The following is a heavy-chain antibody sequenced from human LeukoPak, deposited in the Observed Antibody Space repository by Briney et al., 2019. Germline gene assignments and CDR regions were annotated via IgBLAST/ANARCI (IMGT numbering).Heavy chain of an antibody. J-gene: IGHJ4*02. CDR2: ISSSSATI. V-gene: IGHV3-48*04. CDR1: GFTFDDYG. D-gene: IGHD2-8*01. Sequence: GGSLRLSCAASGFTFDDYGMSWVRQAPGKGLEWVSYISSSSATIYYADSVKGRFTISRDNAKNSLYLQMNSLRAEDTAVYYCARGACTNGVCREYYFDYWGQGTLVTVSS. CDR3: ARGACTNGVCREYYFDY.